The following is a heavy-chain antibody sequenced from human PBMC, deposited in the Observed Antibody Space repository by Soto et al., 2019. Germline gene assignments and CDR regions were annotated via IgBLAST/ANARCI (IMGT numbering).Heavy chain of an antibody. V-gene: IGHV4-31*01. CDR1: GGSINTSGFY. Sequence: SETLSLTCTVSGGSINTSGFYWSWIRQHPGKGLEWIGYIYYAGTMYYNPSLESPVSSSVDTSKNQFSLKMSSVTAADTAVYYCARETFYYDTSTYAFDIWGQGTMVTVSS. CDR2: IYYAGTM. D-gene: IGHD3-16*01. J-gene: IGHJ3*02. CDR3: ARETFYYDTSTYAFDI.